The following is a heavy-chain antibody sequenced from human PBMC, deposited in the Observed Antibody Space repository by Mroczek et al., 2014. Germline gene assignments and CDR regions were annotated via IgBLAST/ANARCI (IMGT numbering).Heavy chain of an antibody. CDR2: ISWNSGSI. D-gene: IGHD3-16*02. J-gene: IGHJ6*02. CDR3: AKDSGPRGWLRLGELSPYYYGMDV. V-gene: IGHV3-9*01. Sequence: SGGGLVQPGRSLRLSCAASGFTFDDYAMHWVRQAPGKGLEWVSGISWNSGSIGYADSVKGRFTISRDNAKNSLYLQMNSLRAEDTALYYCAKDSGPRGWLRLGELSPYYYGMDVWGQGTTVTVSS. CDR1: GFTFDDYA.